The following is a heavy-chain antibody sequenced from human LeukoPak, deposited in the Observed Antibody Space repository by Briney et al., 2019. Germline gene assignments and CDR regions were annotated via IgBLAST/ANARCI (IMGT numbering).Heavy chain of an antibody. V-gene: IGHV1-2*02. CDR1: GYTFTGYY. D-gene: IGHD3-22*01. CDR2: INPNSGGT. Sequence: ASVKVSCKASGYTFTGYYMHWVRQAPGQGLEWMGWINPNSGGTNYAQKSQGRVTMTRDTSISTAYMELSRLRSDDTAVYYCASYDSSGYYYFSFDYWGQGTLVTVSS. J-gene: IGHJ4*02. CDR3: ASYDSSGYYYFSFDY.